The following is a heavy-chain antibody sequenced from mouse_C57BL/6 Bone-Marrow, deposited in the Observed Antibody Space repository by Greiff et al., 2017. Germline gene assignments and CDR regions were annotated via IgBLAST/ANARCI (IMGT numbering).Heavy chain of an antibody. Sequence: LQQSGASVKISCKASGYAFSSYWMNWVKQRPGKGLEWIGQIYPGDGDTNYNGKFKGKATLTADKSSSTAYMQLSSLPSEDAAVYFGARGDYYGSSYVAWFAYWGQGTLVTVSA. CDR3: ARGDYYGSSYVAWFAY. CDR2: IYPGDGDT. D-gene: IGHD1-1*01. CDR1: GYAFSSYW. J-gene: IGHJ3*01. V-gene: IGHV1-80*01.